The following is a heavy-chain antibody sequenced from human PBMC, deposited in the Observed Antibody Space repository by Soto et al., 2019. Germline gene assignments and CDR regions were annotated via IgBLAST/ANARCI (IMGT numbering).Heavy chain of an antibody. V-gene: IGHV3-11*01. CDR1: GFPFSDYY. CDR2: VHTGGAVK. Sequence: QEQLIQSGGGLVKPGGSLTLSCEGSGFPFSDYYMGWIRQAPGRGLEWVSYVHTGGAVKFYRESVKGRFTISRDNSKTSLSLRMFSLRAEDTAVYYCARVFRRLPVFDFDLWGQGALVTVSS. J-gene: IGHJ4*02. D-gene: IGHD3-10*02. CDR3: ARVFRRLPVFDFDL.